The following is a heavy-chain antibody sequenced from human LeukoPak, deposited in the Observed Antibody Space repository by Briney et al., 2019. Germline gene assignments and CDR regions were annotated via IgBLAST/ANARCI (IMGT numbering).Heavy chain of an antibody. V-gene: IGHV4-34*01. J-gene: IGHJ4*02. Sequence: SETLSLTCAVYGGSFSGYYWSWIRQPPGKGLEWIGEINHSGSTNYNPSPKSRVTISVDTSKNQFSLKLSSVTAADTAVYYCARSGARLWFGELPFDYWGQGTLVTVSS. CDR3: ARSGARLWFGELPFDY. CDR1: GGSFSGYY. D-gene: IGHD3-10*01. CDR2: INHSGST.